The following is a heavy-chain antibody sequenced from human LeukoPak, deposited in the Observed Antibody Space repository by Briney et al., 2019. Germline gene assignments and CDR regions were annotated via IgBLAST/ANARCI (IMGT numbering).Heavy chain of an antibody. D-gene: IGHD5-12*01. CDR3: AKSYNGYESKPDY. CDR2: IYTDGGT. J-gene: IGHJ4*02. Sequence: GGSLRLSCAASGFTVSSNYMTWVRQAPGKGLEWVSVIYTDGGTYYADSVKGRFTISRDNSKITLYLQMNSLRAEDTAVYYCAKSYNGYESKPDYWGQGTLVTVSS. V-gene: IGHV3-53*01. CDR1: GFTVSSNY.